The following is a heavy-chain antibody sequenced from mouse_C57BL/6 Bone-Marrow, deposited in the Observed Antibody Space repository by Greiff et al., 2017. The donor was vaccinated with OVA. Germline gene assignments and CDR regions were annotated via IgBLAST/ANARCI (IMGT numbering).Heavy chain of an antibody. D-gene: IGHD1-1*01. CDR3: ARRDYYGSSFARDV. CDR2: ISNGGGST. J-gene: IGHJ1*03. Sequence: EVMLVESGGGLVQPGGSLKLSCAASGFTFSDYYMYWVRQTPEKRLEWVAYISNGGGSTYYPDTVKGRFTISRDNAKNTLYLQMSRLKSEDTAMYYCARRDYYGSSFARDVWGTGTTVTVSS. CDR1: GFTFSDYY. V-gene: IGHV5-12*01.